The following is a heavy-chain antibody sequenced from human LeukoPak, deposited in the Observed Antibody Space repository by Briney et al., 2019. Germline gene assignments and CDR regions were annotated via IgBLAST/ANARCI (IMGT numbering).Heavy chain of an antibody. CDR1: GYTFTGYY. D-gene: IGHD2-15*01. CDR2: INPNSGGT. CDR3: ARDGCSGGSCYSLEY. Sequence: GASVKVSCKASGYTFTGYYMHWVRQAPGQGLEWMGRINPNSGGTNYAQKFQGRVTMTRDTSISTAYMELSRLRSDDTAVYYCARDGCSGGSCYSLEYWGQGTLVTVSS. J-gene: IGHJ4*02. V-gene: IGHV1-2*06.